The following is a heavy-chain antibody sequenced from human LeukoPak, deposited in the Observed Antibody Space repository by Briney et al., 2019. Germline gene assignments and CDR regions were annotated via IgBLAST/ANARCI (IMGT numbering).Heavy chain of an antibody. CDR1: GGSISSYY. CDR2: IYYSGST. Sequence: PETLSLTCTVSGGSISSYYWSWIRQPPGKGLEWIGYIYYSGSTNYNPSLKSRVTISVDTSKNQFSLKLSSVTAADTAVYYCARVGSSSWYLFDPWGQGTLVTVSS. D-gene: IGHD6-13*01. V-gene: IGHV4-59*01. J-gene: IGHJ5*02. CDR3: ARVGSSSWYLFDP.